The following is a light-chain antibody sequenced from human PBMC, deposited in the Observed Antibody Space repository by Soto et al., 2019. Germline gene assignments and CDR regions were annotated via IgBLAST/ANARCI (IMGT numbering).Light chain of an antibody. CDR2: GAA. J-gene: IGKJ1*01. CDR3: QQYVTSPWA. Sequence: EIALTQSPGTLSLSPGERATLSCRASQSVSSSFLAWYQQKNGQAPRLLIYGAANRATDIPDRFSGSGSGTDFTLTISRLEPEDCAAYYCQQYVTSPWAVGQGTNVAIE. CDR1: QSVSSSF. V-gene: IGKV3-20*01.